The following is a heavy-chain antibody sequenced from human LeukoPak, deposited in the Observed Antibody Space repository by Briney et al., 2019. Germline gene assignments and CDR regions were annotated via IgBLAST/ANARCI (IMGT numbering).Heavy chain of an antibody. Sequence: PSETLSLTCTVSGGSISSYYWSWVRQPPGKGLEWIGYIYYSGSTNYNPSLKSRITISVDTSKNQFSLKLTSVTAADTAVYYCARLLDSGTSDYWGQGTLVTVSS. CDR1: GGSISSYY. CDR3: ARLLDSGTSDY. CDR2: IYYSGST. V-gene: IGHV4-59*08. J-gene: IGHJ4*02. D-gene: IGHD3-10*01.